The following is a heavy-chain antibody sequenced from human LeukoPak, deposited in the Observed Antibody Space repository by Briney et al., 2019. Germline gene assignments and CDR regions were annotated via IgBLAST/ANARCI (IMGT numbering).Heavy chain of an antibody. CDR2: IYPGDSDT. V-gene: IGHV5-51*01. Sequence: GESLKISCKGSGYNFASYWIAWVRQLPGKGLEWMGIIYPGDSDTRYSPSFQGQVTISADKSITTTYLQWNSLKASDTAIYYCARQLDYGGFGAFGIWGQGTMVTVSS. CDR3: ARQLDYGGFGAFGI. CDR1: GYNFASYW. D-gene: IGHD4-23*01. J-gene: IGHJ3*02.